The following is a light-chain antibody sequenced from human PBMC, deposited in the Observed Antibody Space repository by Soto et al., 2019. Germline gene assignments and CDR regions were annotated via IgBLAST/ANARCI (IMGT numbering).Light chain of an antibody. Sequence: DLQMTQSPSSLSASVGDRVTITCXAXXXXXXXLNWYQQKPGKAPKLLIYDASNLETGVPSRFXXXGXXXXXXXXXXXXXXEDIATYYCXXYDNLPPSFGQGTRLEIK. J-gene: IGKJ5*01. CDR1: XXXXXX. CDR3: XXYDNLPPS. V-gene: IGKV1-33*01. CDR2: DAS.